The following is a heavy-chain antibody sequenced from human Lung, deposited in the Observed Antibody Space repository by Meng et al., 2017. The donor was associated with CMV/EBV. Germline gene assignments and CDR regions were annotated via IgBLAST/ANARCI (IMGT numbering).Heavy chain of an antibody. CDR3: ARRHSATWYSFAY. J-gene: IGHJ4*02. D-gene: IGHD6-13*01. CDR1: GYTIPGYY. CDR2: INPNSGGT. Sequence: KASGYTIPGYYKHWVRQAPGQGLEWMGWINPNSGGTNYAQKFQDKVTMTRDTSISTAYMVLTRLRSDDTAVYYCARRHSATWYSFAYWGQGTLVTVSS. V-gene: IGHV1-2*02.